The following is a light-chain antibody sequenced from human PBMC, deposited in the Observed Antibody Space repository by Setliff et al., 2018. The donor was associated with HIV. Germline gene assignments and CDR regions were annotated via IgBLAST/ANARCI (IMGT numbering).Light chain of an antibody. J-gene: IGLJ1*01. CDR2: GNS. V-gene: IGLV1-40*01. CDR3: QSYDRSLSGCV. CDR1: SPNIGAGYD. Sequence: QSVLTQPPSVSGAPGQRVTISCTGSSPNIGAGYDVHWYQQLPGTAPKLLIYGNSNRPSGVPDRFSGSKSGTSASLAITGLQAEDEADYYCQSYDRSLSGCVFGTGTKSPS.